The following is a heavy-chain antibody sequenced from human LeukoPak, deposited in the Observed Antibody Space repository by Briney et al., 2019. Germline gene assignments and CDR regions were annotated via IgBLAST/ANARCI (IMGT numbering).Heavy chain of an antibody. CDR3: ARVITMVRGVIITLMY. CDR1: GYNFSGYY. CDR2: INPNSGGT. D-gene: IGHD3-10*01. Sequence: ASVKVSCKAPGYNFSGYYMYWVRQAPGQGLEWMGWINPNSGGTNYTQKFQGRVTMTRDTSITTAYMELSRLRSEDTAVYYCARVITMVRGVIITLMYWGQGTLVTVSS. J-gene: IGHJ4*02. V-gene: IGHV1-2*02.